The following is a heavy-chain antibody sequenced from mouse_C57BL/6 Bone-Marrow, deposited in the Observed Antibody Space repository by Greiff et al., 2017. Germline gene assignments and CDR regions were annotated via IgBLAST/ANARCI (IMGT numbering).Heavy chain of an antibody. Sequence: VQLQPSGPELVNPGASVKISCKASGYSFTDYNMNWVKQSNGKSLAWIGVINPNYGTTSYNQKFKGKAKWTVDQSSSTAYMQLNILTSEDSAVYYCARTVVVDYFDYWGQGTTLTVSS. V-gene: IGHV1-39*01. D-gene: IGHD1-1*01. CDR2: INPNYGTT. CDR1: GYSFTDYN. CDR3: ARTVVVDYFDY. J-gene: IGHJ2*01.